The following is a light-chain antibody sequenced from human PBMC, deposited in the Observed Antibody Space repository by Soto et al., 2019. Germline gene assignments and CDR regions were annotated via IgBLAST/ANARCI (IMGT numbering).Light chain of an antibody. CDR3: QVWDSSSDHVV. V-gene: IGLV3-21*04. Sequence: SYVLTQPPSVSVAPGKTARITCGGNKIGSKSVHWYQQKPGQAPVLVIYYDSDRPSGIPERFSGSNSGNTATLTISRGEAGDEADYYCQVWDSSSDHVVFGGGTKLTVL. J-gene: IGLJ2*01. CDR2: YDS. CDR1: KIGSKS.